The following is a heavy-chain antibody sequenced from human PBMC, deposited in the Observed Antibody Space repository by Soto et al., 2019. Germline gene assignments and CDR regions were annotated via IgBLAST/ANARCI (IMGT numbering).Heavy chain of an antibody. J-gene: IGHJ4*02. V-gene: IGHV4-34*01. CDR2: INHSGST. Sequence: SETLSLTCAVYGGSFSGYYWSWIHQPPGKGLEWIGEINHSGSTNYNPSLKSRVTISVDTSKNQFSLKLSSVTAADTAVYYCAGVEMATKMPDYWGQGTLVTVSS. D-gene: IGHD5-12*01. CDR1: GGSFSGYY. CDR3: AGVEMATKMPDY.